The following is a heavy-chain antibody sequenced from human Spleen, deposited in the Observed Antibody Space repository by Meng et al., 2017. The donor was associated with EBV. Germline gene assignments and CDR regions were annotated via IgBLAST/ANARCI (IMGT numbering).Heavy chain of an antibody. D-gene: IGHD3-9*01. Sequence: QVQLQESGPGLVXPXXXXXLTXAXXXGSMRSSDWWSWVRQPPGKGLEWIGEIDHSASTNYNPSLKSRVTLSVDKSKNLFSLKLTSVTAADTAVYYCARRGYYDILTGYLVFWFDPWGQGILVTVSS. CDR3: ARRGYYDILTGYLVFWFDP. CDR1: XGSMRSSDW. V-gene: IGHV4-4*02. J-gene: IGHJ5*02. CDR2: IDHSAST.